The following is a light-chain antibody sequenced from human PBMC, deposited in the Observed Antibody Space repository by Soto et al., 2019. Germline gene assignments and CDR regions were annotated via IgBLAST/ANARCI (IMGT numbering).Light chain of an antibody. J-gene: IGLJ1*01. Sequence: QSVLTQPPSASGSPGQSVTISCTGTSSDVGGYNFVSWYQQHPGKSPKLMIHEVSKRPSGVPDRFSGSKSGNTASLTVSGLQAEDDADYYCSSDAGSGIYVFGTGTKVTV. V-gene: IGLV2-8*01. CDR3: SSDAGSGIYV. CDR2: EVS. CDR1: SSDVGGYNF.